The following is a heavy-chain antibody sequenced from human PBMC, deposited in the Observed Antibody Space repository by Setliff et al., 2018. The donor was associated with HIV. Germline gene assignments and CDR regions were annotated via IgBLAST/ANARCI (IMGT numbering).Heavy chain of an antibody. CDR2: IYYSGST. Sequence: SETLSLTCTVSGGSINSGASYWSWIRQHPVKGLEWIGYIYYSGSTSYNPSLKSRLTISVDTSKNQFSLKLASVTAADTAVYYCARDPADIRTFDYWGQGTLVTVSS. D-gene: IGHD3-9*01. CDR3: ARDPADIRTFDY. V-gene: IGHV4-31*03. J-gene: IGHJ4*02. CDR1: GGSINSGASY.